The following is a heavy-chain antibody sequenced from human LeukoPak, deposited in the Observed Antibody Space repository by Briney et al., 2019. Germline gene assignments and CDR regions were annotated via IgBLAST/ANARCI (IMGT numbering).Heavy chain of an antibody. CDR3: ARDSEDTTMGPGY. CDR2: INPSGGST. J-gene: IGHJ4*02. CDR1: GYTFASYY. Sequence: ASVKVSCKTSGYTFASYYMHWVRQAPGQGLEWMGIINPSGGSTSYAQKFQGRVTMTRDMSTSTVYMELSSLRSEDTAVYYCARDSEDTTMGPGYWGQGTLVTVSS. V-gene: IGHV1-46*01. D-gene: IGHD5-18*01.